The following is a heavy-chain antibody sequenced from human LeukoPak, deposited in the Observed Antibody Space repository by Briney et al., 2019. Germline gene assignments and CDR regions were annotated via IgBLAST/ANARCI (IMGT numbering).Heavy chain of an antibody. V-gene: IGHV1-18*04. J-gene: IGHJ4*02. Sequence: ASVKVSCKASGYTFTSYGISWVRLAPGQGLEWMGSISPYNGNTKYTERLQGRVIMTTDTSTRTAYMELRSLRSDDTAVFYCARDQYDYSWGSYRPYFDSWGQGTLVTVSS. CDR1: GYTFTSYG. CDR3: ARDQYDYSWGSYRPYFDS. D-gene: IGHD3-16*02. CDR2: ISPYNGNT.